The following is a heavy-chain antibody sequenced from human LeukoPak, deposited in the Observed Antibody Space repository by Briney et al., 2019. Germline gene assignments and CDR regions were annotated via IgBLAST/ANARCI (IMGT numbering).Heavy chain of an antibody. V-gene: IGHV3-11*01. CDR1: GFTFSDYY. D-gene: IGHD5-12*01. Sequence: PGGSLRLSCAASGFTFSDYYMSWIRQAPGKGLEWVSYISSSGSTIYYADSVKGRFTISRDNAKNSLYLQMNSLRAEDTAVYYCASTLLLRFPPRGTEKYYMDVWGKGTTVTVSS. CDR2: ISSSGSTI. CDR3: ASTLLLRFPPRGTEKYYMDV. J-gene: IGHJ6*03.